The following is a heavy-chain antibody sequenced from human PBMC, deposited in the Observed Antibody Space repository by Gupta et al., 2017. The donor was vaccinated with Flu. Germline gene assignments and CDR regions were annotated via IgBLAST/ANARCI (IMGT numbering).Heavy chain of an antibody. V-gene: IGHV3-74*01. CDR3: ARASNPIFDYFDY. CDR2: ISSDGGRA. D-gene: IGHD3-3*02. J-gene: IGHJ4*02. Sequence: VSRISSDGGRATYADSVKGRFTISRDNAENTVYLQMSSLSVEDTAIYYCARASNPIFDYFDYWGQGARVTVSS.